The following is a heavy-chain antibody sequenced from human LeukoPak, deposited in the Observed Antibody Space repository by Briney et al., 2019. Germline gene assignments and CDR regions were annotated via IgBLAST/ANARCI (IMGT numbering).Heavy chain of an antibody. J-gene: IGHJ4*02. CDR1: GFTFSSYE. V-gene: IGHV3-48*03. CDR2: ISDSGSTK. CDR3: AKPHFDY. Sequence: GGSLRLSCAASGFTFSSYEMNWVRQAPGKGLEWVSYISDSGSTKYYADSVKGRFTISRDNAKNSMYLQMNSLRAEDTAVYYCAKPHFDYWGQGTLVTVSS.